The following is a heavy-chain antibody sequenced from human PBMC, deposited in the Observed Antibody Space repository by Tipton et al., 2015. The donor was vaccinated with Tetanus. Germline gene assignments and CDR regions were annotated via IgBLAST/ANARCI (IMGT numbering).Heavy chain of an antibody. D-gene: IGHD2-2*01. V-gene: IGHV4-31*03. CDR2: IYYSGDT. J-gene: IGHJ5*02. Sequence: TLSLTCNVSGGSITKDYWSWVRQHPGKGLEWIGYIYYSGDTYINPSLKSRVTMSVDTSKNQFSPNVSSVTAADTAVYYCARGSDIVVVPGVTRADWFDPWGQGTLVTVSS. CDR3: ARGSDIVVVPGVTRADWFDP. CDR1: GGSITKDY.